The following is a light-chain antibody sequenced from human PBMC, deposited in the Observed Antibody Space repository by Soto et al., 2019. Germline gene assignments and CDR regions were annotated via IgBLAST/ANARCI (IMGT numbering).Light chain of an antibody. CDR1: QSISSW. Sequence: DIQMTQSPSTLSASVGDRVTITCRASQSISSWLAWYQQKPGKAPKLLIYDASSLESGVPSRFSGSGSGTELTLTICSLQPDDFATYYCQQYNSYLFTFGPGTKVDIK. CDR3: QQYNSYLFT. V-gene: IGKV1-5*01. J-gene: IGKJ3*01. CDR2: DAS.